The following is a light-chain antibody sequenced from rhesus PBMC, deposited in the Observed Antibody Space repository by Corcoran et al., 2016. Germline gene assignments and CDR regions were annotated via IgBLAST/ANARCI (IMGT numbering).Light chain of an antibody. CDR2: RAS. Sequence: DIQMTQSPSSLSASVGDRVTITCRASQGISNWLAWYQQKPGKAPKLLIYRASNLETGVPSRLSGRGSCTDFTLTISSLQPEDIATYYCQQHDNSPYSFGQGTKVEIK. V-gene: IGKV1-69*01. CDR3: QQHDNSPYS. J-gene: IGKJ2*01. CDR1: QGISNW.